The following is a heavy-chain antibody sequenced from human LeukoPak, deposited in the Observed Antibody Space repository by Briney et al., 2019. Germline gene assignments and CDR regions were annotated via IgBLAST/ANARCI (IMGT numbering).Heavy chain of an antibody. Sequence: ASVKVSCKASGYTFTGYYMHWVRQAPGQGLEWMGWINPNSGGTNYAQKFQGRVAMARDTSTSTVYMELSSLRSEDTAVYYCARQLEFGYYYYMDVWGKGTTVTVSS. J-gene: IGHJ6*03. D-gene: IGHD1-1*01. CDR3: ARQLEFGYYYYMDV. CDR1: GYTFTGYY. V-gene: IGHV1-2*02. CDR2: INPNSGGT.